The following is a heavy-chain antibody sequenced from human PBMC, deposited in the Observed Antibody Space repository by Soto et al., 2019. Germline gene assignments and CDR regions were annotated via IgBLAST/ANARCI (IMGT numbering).Heavy chain of an antibody. J-gene: IGHJ4*02. D-gene: IGHD6-6*01. V-gene: IGHV3-21*01. CDR3: ARAGEYSSSSFDY. Sequence: GSLRPNCASSGFSFSSYSMNWVRQAPGKGLEWVSSISSSSSYIYYADSVKGRFTISRDNAKNSLYLQMNSLRAEETAVYYCARAGEYSSSSFDYWGQGTMVTVSS. CDR2: ISSSSSYI. CDR1: GFSFSSYS.